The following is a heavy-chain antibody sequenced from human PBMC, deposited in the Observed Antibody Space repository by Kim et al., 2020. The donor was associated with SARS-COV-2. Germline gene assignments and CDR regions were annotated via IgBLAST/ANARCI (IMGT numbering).Heavy chain of an antibody. J-gene: IGHJ2*01. CDR3: ARCRQDDYGDVGLIGWYFDL. Sequence: SETLSLTCTVSGGSISSSSYYWGWIRQPPGKGLEWIGSIYYSGSTYYNPSLKSRVTISVDTSKNQFSLKLSSVTAADTAVYYCARCRQDDYGDVGLIGWYFDLWGRGTLVTVSS. CDR1: GGSISSSSYY. V-gene: IGHV4-39*01. CDR2: IYYSGST. D-gene: IGHD4-17*01.